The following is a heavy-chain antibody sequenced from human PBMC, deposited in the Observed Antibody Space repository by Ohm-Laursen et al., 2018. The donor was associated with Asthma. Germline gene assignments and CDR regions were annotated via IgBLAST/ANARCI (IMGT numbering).Heavy chain of an antibody. CDR1: GFTFSSYA. CDR2: ISGSGGST. CDR3: AKDGITMVRGVITEYFDY. Sequence: SLRLSCAASGFTFSSYAMSWVRQAPGKGLEWVSAISGSGGSTYYADSVKGRFTISRDNSKNTLYLQMNSLRAEDTAVYYCAKDGITMVRGVITEYFDYWGQGTLVTVSS. D-gene: IGHD3-10*01. V-gene: IGHV3-23*01. J-gene: IGHJ4*02.